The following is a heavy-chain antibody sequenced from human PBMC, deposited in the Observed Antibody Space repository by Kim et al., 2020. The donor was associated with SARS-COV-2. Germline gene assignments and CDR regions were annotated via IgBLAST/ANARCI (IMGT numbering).Heavy chain of an antibody. CDR3: ARVSRSGSLRGPCDY. J-gene: IGHJ4*02. V-gene: IGHV3-30*01. D-gene: IGHD3-10*01. Sequence: DSVKGRFTISRDNSTTTRYLQMNSLRVEDTAVYYCARVSRSGSLRGPCDYWGQGTLVTVSS.